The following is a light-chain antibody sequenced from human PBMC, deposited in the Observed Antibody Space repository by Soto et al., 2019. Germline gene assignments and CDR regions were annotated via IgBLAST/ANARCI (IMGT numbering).Light chain of an antibody. CDR2: KAS. V-gene: IGKV1-5*03. CDR1: QSISSW. Sequence: DIQMTQSPSTLSASVGDRVTITCRASQSISSWLAWYQQRPGEAPKLLIYKASSLDSGVPSRFSGSGSETEFTLTISSLQPDDFASYYCQQYSVYSWTFGQGTKVEIK. J-gene: IGKJ1*01. CDR3: QQYSVYSWT.